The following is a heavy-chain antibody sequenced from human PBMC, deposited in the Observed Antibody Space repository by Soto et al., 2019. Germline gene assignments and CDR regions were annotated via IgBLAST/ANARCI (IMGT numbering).Heavy chain of an antibody. J-gene: IGHJ4*02. CDR1: GYTFTSYA. D-gene: IGHD2-15*01. CDR3: ARGTVVTHFAY. V-gene: IGHV1-3*05. Sequence: QVQLVQSGAEEKKPGASVKVSCKASGYTFTSYAMHWVRQAPGQRLEWMGWINAGNGNTKYSQKFQGRATITRDTAASIAYMELSSLRSEDTAVYYCARGTVVTHFAYWGQGTLVTVSS. CDR2: INAGNGNT.